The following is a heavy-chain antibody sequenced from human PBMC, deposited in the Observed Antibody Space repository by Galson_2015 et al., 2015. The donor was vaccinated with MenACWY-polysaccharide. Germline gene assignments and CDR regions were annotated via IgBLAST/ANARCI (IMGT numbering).Heavy chain of an antibody. D-gene: IGHD2/OR15-2a*01. CDR1: GYTFSRYP. CDR3: ARHVIGGGYFDY. CDR2: ITGGNGDT. V-gene: IGHV1-3*01. Sequence: SVKVSCKASGYTFSRYPIHWVRQAPGQRFDRMGWITGGNGDTKYSEKLQGRVSITKDTSANTIYMELSSLTYEDTAVVYCARHVIGGGYFDYWGQGTLVTVSS. J-gene: IGHJ4*02.